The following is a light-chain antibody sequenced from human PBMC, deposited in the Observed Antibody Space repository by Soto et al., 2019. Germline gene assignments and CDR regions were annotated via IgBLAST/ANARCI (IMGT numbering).Light chain of an antibody. V-gene: IGKV1-5*03. CDR3: QQHNSFSIT. Sequence: IRMSNSAFALSATAGERVTITCRASESISRWLAWYQQKPGKAPKLLIYKASSLESGVPSRFSGSGSGTEFTLTINSLQAEDFATYYCQQHNSFSITFGQGTRLDIK. CDR2: KAS. CDR1: ESISRW. J-gene: IGKJ5*01.